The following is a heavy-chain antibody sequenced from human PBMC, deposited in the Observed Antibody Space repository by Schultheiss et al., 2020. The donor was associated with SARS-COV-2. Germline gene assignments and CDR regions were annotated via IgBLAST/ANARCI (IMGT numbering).Heavy chain of an antibody. J-gene: IGHJ4*02. Sequence: SETLSLTCTVSGGSINSVGYYWSWIRQHPGKGLEWIGCSYYTGSTYYSPSLKSLLTISVDTSQNQFSLKLSSLTAADTAIYYCARGNDIVYFFDSWGQGTLVTVSS. CDR3: ARGNDIVYFFDS. D-gene: IGHD2-15*01. CDR2: SYYTGST. V-gene: IGHV4-30-4*08. CDR1: GGSINSVGYY.